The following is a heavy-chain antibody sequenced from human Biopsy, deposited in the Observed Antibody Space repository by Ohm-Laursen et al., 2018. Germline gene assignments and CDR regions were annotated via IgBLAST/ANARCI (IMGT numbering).Heavy chain of an antibody. Sequence: SQTLSLTCPVSGGSVSSGSHYWSWIRQRPGKGLEWIGYIFNSANTYYNPSLKNLITISGDTSKNQFSLKLNSVTAADTAVYYCARGDYFDSNGYFWFDPWGQGTLVTVSS. J-gene: IGHJ5*02. CDR3: ARGDYFDSNGYFWFDP. CDR2: IFNSANT. V-gene: IGHV4-31*01. D-gene: IGHD3-22*01. CDR1: GGSVSSGSHY.